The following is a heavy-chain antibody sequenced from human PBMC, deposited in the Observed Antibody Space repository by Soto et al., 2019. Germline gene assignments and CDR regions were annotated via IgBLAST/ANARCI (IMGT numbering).Heavy chain of an antibody. CDR1: GFTFSSYS. Sequence: GGSLRLSCAASGFTFSSYSMNWVRQAPGKGLEWVSSISSSSSYIYYADSVKGRFTISRDNAKNSLYLQMNSLRAEDTAVYYCARDSRAGELYSYYYGMDVWGQGTTVTVSS. CDR2: ISSSSSYI. V-gene: IGHV3-21*01. D-gene: IGHD3-10*01. CDR3: ARDSRAGELYSYYYGMDV. J-gene: IGHJ6*02.